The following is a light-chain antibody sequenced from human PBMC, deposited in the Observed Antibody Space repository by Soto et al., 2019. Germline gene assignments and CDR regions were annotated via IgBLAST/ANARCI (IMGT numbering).Light chain of an antibody. V-gene: IGKV3-15*01. CDR3: QQYNNWAS. Sequence: EIVMTQSPATLSVSPGERATLSCRASQSVSSNLAWYQQKPGQAPRLLLYGASTRATGIPARFSGSGSGTEFTLTISSLQSEDFAVYYCQQYNNWASFGGGTKGEIK. CDR2: GAS. CDR1: QSVSSN. J-gene: IGKJ4*01.